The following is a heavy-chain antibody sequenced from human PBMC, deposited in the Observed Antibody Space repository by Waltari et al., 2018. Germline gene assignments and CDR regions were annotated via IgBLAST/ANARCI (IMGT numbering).Heavy chain of an antibody. CDR1: GFTFSTYV. CDR2: ISDAGGII. J-gene: IGHJ4*02. V-gene: IGHV3-23*01. Sequence: EVQLLESGGGMVQPGGSLRLSCAASGFTFSTYVMNWVRQDPGKGLGWVSSISDAGGIINYADSVKGRFTISRDNSKNTLYLQMNSLRADDTAVYYCARGSGVDSWGQGTLVTISS. D-gene: IGHD7-27*01. CDR3: ARGSGVDS.